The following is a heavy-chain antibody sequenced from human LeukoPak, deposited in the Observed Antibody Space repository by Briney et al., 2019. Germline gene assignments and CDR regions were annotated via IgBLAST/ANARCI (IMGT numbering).Heavy chain of an antibody. CDR1: GFTFSDYY. D-gene: IGHD6-13*01. CDR3: ARTYSSSWYLYFDY. V-gene: IGHV3-11*01. J-gene: IGHJ4*02. Sequence: GGSLRLSCAASGFTFSDYYMSWIRQAPGKGLEWVSYISSSGSTIYYADSVKGRFTTSRDNAKNSLYLQMNSLRAEDTAVYCCARTYSSSWYLYFDYWGQGTLVTVSS. CDR2: ISSSGSTI.